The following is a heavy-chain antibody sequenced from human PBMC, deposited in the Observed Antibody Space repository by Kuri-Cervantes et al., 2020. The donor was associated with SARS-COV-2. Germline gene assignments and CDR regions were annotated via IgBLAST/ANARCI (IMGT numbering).Heavy chain of an antibody. CDR2: INPKRGGT. CDR3: AREKLWFGESYFYLYGMDV. J-gene: IGHJ6*02. D-gene: IGHD3-10*01. CDR1: GYTFTRFY. V-gene: IGHV1-2*02. Sequence: ASVTVSCKASGYTFTRFYMHWVRQAPGQGFEWMGWINPKRGGTNYGQKFQGRVTMTRDTSTSTVYMELSSLRSEDTAVYYCAREKLWFGESYFYLYGMDVWGQGTTVTVSS.